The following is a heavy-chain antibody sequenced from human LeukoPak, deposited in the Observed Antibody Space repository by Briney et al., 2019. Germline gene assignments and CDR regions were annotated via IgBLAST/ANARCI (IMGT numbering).Heavy chain of an antibody. Sequence: SVKVSCKTSGGTFSSYAISWVRQAPGQGLEWMGGIIPIFGTANYAQKFQGRVTITADESTSTAYMELSSLRSEDTAVYYCASSSSGPYYYYGMDVWGQGTTVTVSS. CDR1: GGTFSSYA. CDR3: ASSSSGPYYYYGMDV. D-gene: IGHD1-26*01. J-gene: IGHJ6*02. V-gene: IGHV1-69*13. CDR2: IIPIFGTA.